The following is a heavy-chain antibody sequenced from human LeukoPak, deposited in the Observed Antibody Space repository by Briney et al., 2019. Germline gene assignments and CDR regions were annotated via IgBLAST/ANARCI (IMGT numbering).Heavy chain of an antibody. Sequence: PSETLSLTCAVSSGSLFRSNWWSWVRQPPGKGLEWIGQIFHSGSTSYSPSLKSRVTISVDTSKNQFSLKLSSVTAADTAVYYCTRGSIAYYYMDVWGKGTTVTISS. CDR3: TRGSIAYYYMDV. D-gene: IGHD3-22*01. V-gene: IGHV4-4*02. CDR1: SGSLFRSNW. J-gene: IGHJ6*03. CDR2: IFHSGST.